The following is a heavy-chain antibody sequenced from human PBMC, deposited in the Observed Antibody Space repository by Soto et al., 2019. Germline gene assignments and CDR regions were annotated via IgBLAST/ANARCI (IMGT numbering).Heavy chain of an antibody. D-gene: IGHD1-26*01. Sequence: EVQVLESGGGWVQPGGSLRLSCAASGFTFSNYAMRWVRQAPGKGPEWVSGISNNGDSTHYADFVRGRFTISRDNSKNTLYLQMSSLRAEDTAVYYCARVNVGYGMDVWGQGTTVTVSS. CDR2: ISNNGDST. J-gene: IGHJ6*02. CDR3: ARVNVGYGMDV. V-gene: IGHV3-23*01. CDR1: GFTFSNYA.